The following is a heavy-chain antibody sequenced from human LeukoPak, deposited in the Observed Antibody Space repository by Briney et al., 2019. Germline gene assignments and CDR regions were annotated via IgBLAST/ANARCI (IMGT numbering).Heavy chain of an antibody. V-gene: IGHV3-21*04. J-gene: IGHJ4*02. D-gene: IGHD3-16*01. CDR2: ISSSSSYI. Sequence: SGGSLRLSCAASGFTFSSYSMNWVRQAPGKGLEWVSSISSSSSYIYYADSVKGRFTISRDNSKNSLYLQMNSLRTEDTALYYCAKGHYDYVWGSYRPQYYFDYWGQGTLVTVSS. CDR3: AKGHYDYVWGSYRPQYYFDY. CDR1: GFTFSSYS.